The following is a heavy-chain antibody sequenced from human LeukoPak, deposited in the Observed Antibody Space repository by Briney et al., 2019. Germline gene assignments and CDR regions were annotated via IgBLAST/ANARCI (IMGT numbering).Heavy chain of an antibody. J-gene: IGHJ6*02. CDR1: GITFSSAE. V-gene: IGHV3-48*03. Sequence: GGSLRLSCAASGITFSSAEMNWVRQAPGKGLEWISYISSSGNTIYYADSVKGRFTVSRDNGEHSLYLQMSSLRAEDTAVYYCARDTFYSSGVYGLDVWGQGTTVTVSS. CDR2: ISSSGNTI. D-gene: IGHD3-22*01. CDR3: ARDTFYSSGVYGLDV.